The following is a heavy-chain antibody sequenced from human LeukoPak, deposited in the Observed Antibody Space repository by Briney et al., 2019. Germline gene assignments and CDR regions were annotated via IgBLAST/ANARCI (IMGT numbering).Heavy chain of an antibody. D-gene: IGHD5-24*01. CDR1: GGSISSSNW. J-gene: IGHJ4*02. V-gene: IGHV4-4*02. CDR3: ARLDEGMATSFDY. CDR2: IYHSGST. Sequence: PSETLSLTCAVSGGSISSSNWWSWVRQPPGKGLEWIGEIYHSGSTNCNPSLKSRVTISVDKSKNQFSLKLSSVTAADTAVYYCARLDEGMATSFDYWGQGTLVTVSS.